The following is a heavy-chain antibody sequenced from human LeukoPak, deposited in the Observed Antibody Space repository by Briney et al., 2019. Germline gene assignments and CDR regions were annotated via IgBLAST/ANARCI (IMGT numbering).Heavy chain of an antibody. J-gene: IGHJ4*02. CDR1: GYSFGYYW. D-gene: IGHD3-3*01. CDR3: ARVGSVTNFGVVSYYFDY. CDR2: IYPDDSDS. V-gene: IGHV5-51*01. Sequence: PGESLKISCKASGYSFGYYWIAWVRQMPGKGLEWMGIIYPDDSDSTYSPSFQGQVTISVDESINTAYLQWSSLKASNTAIYYCARVGSVTNFGVVSYYFDYWGQGTLVTVSS.